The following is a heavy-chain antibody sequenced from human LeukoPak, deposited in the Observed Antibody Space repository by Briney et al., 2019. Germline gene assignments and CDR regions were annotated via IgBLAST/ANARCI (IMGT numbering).Heavy chain of an antibody. CDR2: ISWDGGRT. CDR1: GFTFDDYA. J-gene: IGHJ4*02. Sequence: GGSLRLSCAASGFTFDDYAMHWVRQAPGKGLEWVSLISWDGGRTYYADSVKGRFTISRDDSKNSLYLQMNSLRAEDTALYYCAKDYGSGSYYGLDYWGQGTLVTVSS. D-gene: IGHD3-10*01. V-gene: IGHV3-43D*03. CDR3: AKDYGSGSYYGLDY.